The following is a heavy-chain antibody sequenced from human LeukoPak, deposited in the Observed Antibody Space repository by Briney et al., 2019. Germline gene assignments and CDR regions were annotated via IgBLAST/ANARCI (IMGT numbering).Heavy chain of an antibody. CDR3: TRGRTVQLWPDAFDI. Sequence: GGSLRLSCTASGFTFGDYAMSWFRQAPGKGLEWVGFIRSKAYGGTTEYAASVKGRFTISRDDSKSIAYLQMNSLKTEDTAVYYCTRGRTVQLWPDAFDIWGQGTMVTVSS. CDR1: GFTFGDYA. V-gene: IGHV3-49*03. D-gene: IGHD5-18*01. CDR2: IRSKAYGGTT. J-gene: IGHJ3*02.